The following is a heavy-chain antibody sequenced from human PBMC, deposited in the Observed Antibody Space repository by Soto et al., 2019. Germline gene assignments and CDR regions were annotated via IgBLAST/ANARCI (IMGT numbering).Heavy chain of an antibody. Sequence: GGSLRLSCAVSGFTLTNVWMNWVRQAPGKGLEWVGRIKSKTDGGTTDYAAPVKGRFTISRDDSKNTLYLQMNSLKTEGTAVYYCSHGYGQYFDSWGQGTLVTVSS. CDR1: GFTLTNVW. V-gene: IGHV3-15*07. CDR3: SHGYGQYFDS. CDR2: IKSKTDGGTT. D-gene: IGHD5-18*01. J-gene: IGHJ4*02.